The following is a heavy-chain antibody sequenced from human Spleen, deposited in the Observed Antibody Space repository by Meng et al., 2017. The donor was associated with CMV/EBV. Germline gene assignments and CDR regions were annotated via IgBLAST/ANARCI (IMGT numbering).Heavy chain of an antibody. J-gene: IGHJ4*02. CDR2: INSDGSST. Sequence: GESLKISCAASGFTFSSYWMHWVRQAPGKGLVWVSRINSDGSSTSYADSVKGRFTISRDNAKNTLYLQMNSLRAEDTAVYYCASTGPETGIAVAGPLAPLDYWGQGTLVTVSS. CDR3: ASTGPETGIAVAGPLAPLDY. CDR1: GFTFSSYW. V-gene: IGHV3-74*01. D-gene: IGHD6-19*01.